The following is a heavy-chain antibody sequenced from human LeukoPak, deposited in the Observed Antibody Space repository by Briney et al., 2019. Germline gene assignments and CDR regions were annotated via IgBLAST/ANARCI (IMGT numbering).Heavy chain of an antibody. Sequence: SETLSLTCTVSGGSISSYYWSWIRQPPGKGLEWIGYIYYSGSTNYNPSLKSRVTISVGTSKNQFSLKLSSVTAADTAVYYCARLWYYDFWSGYYFDYWGQGTLVTVSS. CDR1: GGSISSYY. J-gene: IGHJ4*02. CDR3: ARLWYYDFWSGYYFDY. V-gene: IGHV4-59*01. D-gene: IGHD3-3*01. CDR2: IYYSGST.